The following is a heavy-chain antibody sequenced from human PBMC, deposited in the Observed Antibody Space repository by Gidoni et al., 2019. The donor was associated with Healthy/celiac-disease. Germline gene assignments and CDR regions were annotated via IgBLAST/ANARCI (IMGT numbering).Heavy chain of an antibody. CDR3: ARLEYGDYYYYGMDV. CDR2: IIPIFDTA. Sequence: SSVKVSCQASGGTFSSYAISWVRQAPGQGLEWMGGIIPIFDTANYAQKFQGRVTITADESTSTAYMELSSLRSEDTAVYYCARLEYGDYYYYGMDVWGQGTTVTVSS. J-gene: IGHJ6*02. V-gene: IGHV1-69*01. D-gene: IGHD4-17*01. CDR1: GGTFSSYA.